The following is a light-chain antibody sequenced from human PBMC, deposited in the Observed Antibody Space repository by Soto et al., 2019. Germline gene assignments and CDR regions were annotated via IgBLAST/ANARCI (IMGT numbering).Light chain of an antibody. CDR1: QSVQTW. J-gene: IGKJ5*01. CDR3: QQYNTYST. V-gene: IGKV1-5*03. Sequence: IQLTQSPSTLSASVGDRVTITCRASQSVQTWLAWFQQKPGKAPKLLIYKATTLETGVPSRFSGSGSETEFTLTISSLQPDDFATYYCQQYNTYSTFGQGTRLEI. CDR2: KAT.